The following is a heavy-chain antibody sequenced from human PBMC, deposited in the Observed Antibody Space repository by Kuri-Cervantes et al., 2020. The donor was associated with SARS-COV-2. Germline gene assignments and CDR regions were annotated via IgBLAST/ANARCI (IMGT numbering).Heavy chain of an antibody. CDR1: GDSISSPSYY. Sequence: ETLSLTCTVSGDSISSPSYYWGWVRQPPGKGLEWVSAISGSGGSTYYADSVKGRFTISRDNSKNTLYLQMNSLRAEDTAVYYCARGTPGGLDYWGQGTLVTVSS. D-gene: IGHD3-10*01. J-gene: IGHJ4*02. CDR2: ISGSGGST. V-gene: IGHV3-23*01. CDR3: ARGTPGGLDY.